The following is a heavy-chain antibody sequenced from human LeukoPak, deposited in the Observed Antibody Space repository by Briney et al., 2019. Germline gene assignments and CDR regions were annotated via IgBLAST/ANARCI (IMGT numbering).Heavy chain of an antibody. CDR3: ARHGGTRIFPI. Sequence: GGSLRLSCTASGFTFSNNWMHWVRQAPGKGLVWVSRINTDGTAITYADSVRGRFTISRDNTKNTLYLQMNSLRAEDTAVYYCARHGGTRIFPIWGQGTVVTVSS. D-gene: IGHD2-15*01. CDR1: GFTFSNNW. J-gene: IGHJ3*02. V-gene: IGHV3-74*01. CDR2: INTDGTAI.